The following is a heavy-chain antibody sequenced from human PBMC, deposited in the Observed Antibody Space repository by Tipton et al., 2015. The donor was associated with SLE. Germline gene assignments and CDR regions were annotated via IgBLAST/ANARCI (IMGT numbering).Heavy chain of an antibody. V-gene: IGHV3-33*06. CDR1: GFTFSSYG. CDR2: IWYDGSNK. D-gene: IGHD3-10*01. CDR3: AKDLTTYYYGSVFDY. J-gene: IGHJ4*02. Sequence: SGFTFSSYGMHWVRQAPGKGLEWVAVIWYDGSNKYYADSVKGRFTISRDNSKNTLYLQMNSLRAEDTAVYYCAKDLTTYYYGSVFDYWGQGTLVTVSS.